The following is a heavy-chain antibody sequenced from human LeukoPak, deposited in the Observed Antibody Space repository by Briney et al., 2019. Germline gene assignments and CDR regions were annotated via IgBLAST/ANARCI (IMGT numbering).Heavy chain of an antibody. CDR2: ISGSGDNT. V-gene: IGHV3-23*01. J-gene: IGHJ4*02. Sequence: GGSLRLSCAASGFSFSSYAMSWVRQAPGKGLEWVSSISGSGDNTYYAESVKGRFTISRGNSKNTLFLQMNSLRAEDTAVFYCAKRSGYTTGWFFDFWGQGTLVTVSS. D-gene: IGHD6-19*01. CDR1: GFSFSSYA. CDR3: AKRSGYTTGWFFDF.